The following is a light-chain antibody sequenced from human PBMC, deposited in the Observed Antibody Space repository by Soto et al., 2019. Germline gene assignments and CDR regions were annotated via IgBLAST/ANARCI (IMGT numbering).Light chain of an antibody. CDR3: QQDYNFPSWT. J-gene: IGKJ1*01. Sequence: PGERVTLSCRASQSVSSSYLTWYQQKPGQAPRLLIYGASTRATGIPARFSGSGSGTDFTLTISSLQPEDVAVYYCQQDYNFPSWTFGQGTKVDIK. CDR2: GAS. V-gene: IGKV3D-7*01. CDR1: QSVSSSY.